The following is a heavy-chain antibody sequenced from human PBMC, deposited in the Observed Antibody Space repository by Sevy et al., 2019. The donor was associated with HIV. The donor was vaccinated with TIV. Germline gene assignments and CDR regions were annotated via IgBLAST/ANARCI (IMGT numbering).Heavy chain of an antibody. CDR1: GFTYSSYG. D-gene: IGHD3-10*01. CDR2: IRYDGNNK. J-gene: IGHJ4*02. Sequence: GGSLRLSCAASGFTYSSYGMHWVRQAPGKGLEWLAFIRYDGNNKFYADSVEGRFTISRDNSKNMLYLQMNSLRAEDTAVYSSAKCYLRNGLGSYMSDYWGQGTLVTVSS. CDR3: AKCYLRNGLGSYMSDY. V-gene: IGHV3-30*02.